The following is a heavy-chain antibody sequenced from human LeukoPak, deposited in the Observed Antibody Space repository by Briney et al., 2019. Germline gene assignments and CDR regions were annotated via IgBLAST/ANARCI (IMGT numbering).Heavy chain of an antibody. CDR1: GFTFSDHY. CDR3: ARDDGGQGDY. Sequence: GGSLRLSCAASGFTFSDHYMDWVRQAPGKGLEWAGRSKNKANSYITQYAAFVQGRFTISRDDSKNSLYLQINSLKTEDTAVYYCARDDGGQGDYWGQGTLVTVSS. J-gene: IGHJ4*02. V-gene: IGHV3-72*01. D-gene: IGHD2-15*01. CDR2: SKNKANSYIT.